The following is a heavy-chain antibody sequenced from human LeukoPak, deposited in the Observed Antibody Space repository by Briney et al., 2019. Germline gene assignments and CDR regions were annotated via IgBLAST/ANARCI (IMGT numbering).Heavy chain of an antibody. Sequence: GGSLRLSCAASGFTFSSYAMSWVRQAPGKGLEWVSAISGSGGSTYYADSVKGRFTISRDNSKNTLYLQMNSLRAEDTAVYYCANSFYCSGGSCYSGGLDYWGQGTLVTVSS. CDR2: ISGSGGST. CDR1: GFTFSSYA. J-gene: IGHJ4*02. V-gene: IGHV3-23*01. CDR3: ANSFYCSGGSCYSGGLDY. D-gene: IGHD2-15*01.